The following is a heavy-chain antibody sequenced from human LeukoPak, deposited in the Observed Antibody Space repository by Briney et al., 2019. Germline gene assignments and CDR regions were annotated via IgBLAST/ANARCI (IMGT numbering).Heavy chain of an antibody. CDR2: IYSGGTT. D-gene: IGHD3-10*01. J-gene: IGHJ6*03. V-gene: IGHV3-53*01. CDR1: GFTVTGNY. Sequence: GGSLRLSCAVSGFTVTGNYMTWVRLAPGKGLEWVSTIYSGGTTFYTDSVRGRFTISRDNSKNTLYLQMNSLRAEDAAIYYCARVLYYYASVSYNYYMDVWGKGTTVTISS. CDR3: ARVLYYYASVSYNYYMDV.